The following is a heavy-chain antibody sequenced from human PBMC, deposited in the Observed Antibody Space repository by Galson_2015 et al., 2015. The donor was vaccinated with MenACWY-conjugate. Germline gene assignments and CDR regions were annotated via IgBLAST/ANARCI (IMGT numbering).Heavy chain of an antibody. J-gene: IGHJ1*01. CDR2: ISYDGSNK. V-gene: IGHV3-30*18. CDR3: AKAGRYSSGWYEYFQH. Sequence: SLRLSCAASGFTFSSYGMHWVRQAPGKGLEWVAVISYDGSNKYYADSVKGRFTISRDNSKNTLYLQMNSLRAEDTAVYYCAKAGRYSSGWYEYFQHWGQGTLVTVSS. D-gene: IGHD6-19*01. CDR1: GFTFSSYG.